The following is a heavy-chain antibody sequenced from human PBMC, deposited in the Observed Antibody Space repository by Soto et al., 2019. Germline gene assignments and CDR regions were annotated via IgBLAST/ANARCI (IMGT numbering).Heavy chain of an antibody. D-gene: IGHD6-19*01. J-gene: IGHJ4*02. CDR3: AKDGNVYSSGWYAPSLDY. Sequence: QVQLVESGGGVVQPGRSLRLSCAASGLTFSTYGIHWVRKAPGKGLEGVAVISYDGSNTYYADSVKGRFTISRDNSKNTLYLQMNSLRAEDTAVYYCAKDGNVYSSGWYAPSLDYWGQGTLVTVSS. CDR2: ISYDGSNT. V-gene: IGHV3-30*18. CDR1: GLTFSTYG.